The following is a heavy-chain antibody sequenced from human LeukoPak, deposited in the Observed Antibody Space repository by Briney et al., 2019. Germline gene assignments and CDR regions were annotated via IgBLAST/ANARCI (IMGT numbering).Heavy chain of an antibody. V-gene: IGHV3-30*04. D-gene: IGHD5-24*01. CDR1: GFTFSSYA. CDR2: ISYDGSNK. Sequence: PGGSLRLSCAASGFTFSSYAMHWVRQAPGKGLEWVAVISYDGSNKYYADSVKGRFTISRDNSKNTLYLQMNSLRAEDTAVYHCARGGRWLQFDYYHMDVWGKGTTVTVSS. CDR3: ARGGRWLQFDYYHMDV. J-gene: IGHJ6*03.